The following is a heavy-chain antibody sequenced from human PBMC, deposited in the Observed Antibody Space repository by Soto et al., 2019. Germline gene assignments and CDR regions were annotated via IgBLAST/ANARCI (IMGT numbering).Heavy chain of an antibody. D-gene: IGHD3-22*01. Sequence: PSETLSLTCTVSGDSIITFYWGWSRQSPGKELEWIGYVYYTGSTNYNPSLKRRVTISVDRSKNQFSLKLTSANAADTAVYYCARGRTVRNYADDSSDYFYFFDYWGQGTQVTVSS. CDR1: GDSIITFY. CDR2: VYYTGST. J-gene: IGHJ4*02. CDR3: ARGRTVRNYADDSSDYFYFFDY. V-gene: IGHV4-59*01.